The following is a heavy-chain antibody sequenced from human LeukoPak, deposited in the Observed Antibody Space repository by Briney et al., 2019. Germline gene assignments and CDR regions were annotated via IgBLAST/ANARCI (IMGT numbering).Heavy chain of an antibody. V-gene: IGHV4-4*07. Sequence: PSETLSLTCTVSGGSISSYYWNWIRQPAGKGLEYIGRIYTSGSTNYNPSLKSRVTMSVDTSKNQFSLKLRSVTAADTAVYYCAGSRWEPHFDYWGQGTLVTVSS. CDR1: GGSISSYY. CDR3: AGSRWEPHFDY. CDR2: IYTSGST. D-gene: IGHD1-26*01. J-gene: IGHJ4*02.